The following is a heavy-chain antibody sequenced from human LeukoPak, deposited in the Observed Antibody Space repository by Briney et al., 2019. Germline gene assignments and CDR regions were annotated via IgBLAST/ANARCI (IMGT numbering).Heavy chain of an antibody. D-gene: IGHD5-12*01. Sequence: SVKVSCKASGGTFSSYTISWVRQAPGQGLEWMGRIIPILGIANYAQKFQGRVTITADESTSTAYMELSSLRSEDTAVYYCARGTVATINFSYYYMDVWGKGTTVTVSS. CDR3: ARGTVATINFSYYYMDV. V-gene: IGHV1-69*02. CDR1: GGTFSSYT. CDR2: IIPILGIA. J-gene: IGHJ6*03.